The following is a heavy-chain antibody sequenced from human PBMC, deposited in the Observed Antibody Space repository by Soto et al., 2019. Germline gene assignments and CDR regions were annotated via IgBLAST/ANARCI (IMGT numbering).Heavy chain of an antibody. J-gene: IGHJ4*02. D-gene: IGHD1-1*01. Sequence: SETLSLTCTVSGGSISSYYWSWIRQPPGKGLEWIGYIYYSGSTNYNPSLKSRVTISVNTSKNQFSLKMSSVTAADTAVYYCARLATRYYFDYWGQGTLVTVS. CDR3: ARLATRYYFDY. CDR2: IYYSGST. CDR1: GGSISSYY. V-gene: IGHV4-59*01.